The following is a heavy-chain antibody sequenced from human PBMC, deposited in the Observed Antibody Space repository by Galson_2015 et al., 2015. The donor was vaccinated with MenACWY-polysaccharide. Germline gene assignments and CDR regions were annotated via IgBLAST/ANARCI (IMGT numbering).Heavy chain of an antibody. CDR3: ATLGGDGWPDN. CDR1: GFAYSTYR. Sequence: SLRLSCAASGFAYSTYRMHWVRQSPGRGLVWVSHINSDGSTTNYADSVKGRFTVSRDNAKNTLYLQMNSLRGEDTAVYYCATLGGDGWPDNWVQGTLVTVSS. D-gene: IGHD5-24*01. CDR2: INSDGSTT. J-gene: IGHJ4*02. V-gene: IGHV3-74*01.